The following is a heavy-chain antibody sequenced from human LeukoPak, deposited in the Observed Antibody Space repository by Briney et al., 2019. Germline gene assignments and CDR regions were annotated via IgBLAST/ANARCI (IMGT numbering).Heavy chain of an antibody. CDR2: INPNSGGT. CDR3: ARDPAAISGSYLHFDY. CDR1: GYTFTGYY. Sequence: ASVKVSCKASGYTFTGYYMHWVRQAPGQGLEWMGWINPNSGGTNYAQKFQGRVTMTRDTSISTAYMELSRLRSDDTAVYYCARDPAAISGSYLHFDYWGQGTLVTVSS. J-gene: IGHJ4*02. D-gene: IGHD1-26*01. V-gene: IGHV1-2*02.